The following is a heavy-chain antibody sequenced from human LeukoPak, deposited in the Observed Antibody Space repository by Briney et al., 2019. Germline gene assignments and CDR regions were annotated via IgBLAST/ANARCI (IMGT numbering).Heavy chain of an antibody. Sequence: PGGSLRLSCAASGFTFDTYAMHWVRHAPGKGLEWVALVSFDGNNKYYVDSVKGRFTISRDNSNNMVYLQVNSLRAEDTAVYYCARFGGNSGSHGCWGQGTVVTVSS. J-gene: IGHJ4*02. CDR1: GFTFDTYA. V-gene: IGHV3-33*01. CDR3: ARFGGNSGSHGC. CDR2: VSFDGNNK. D-gene: IGHD1-26*01.